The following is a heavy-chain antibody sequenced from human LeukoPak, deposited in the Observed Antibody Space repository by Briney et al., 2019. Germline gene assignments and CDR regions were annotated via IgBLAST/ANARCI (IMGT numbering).Heavy chain of an antibody. Sequence: PGRSLRLSCAASGFTFSSYGMSWVRQAPGKGLEWVSAISGSGGSTYYADSVKGRFTISRDNSKNTLYLQMNSLRAEDTAVYYCAKDSSKWLAPSNWFDPWGQGTLVTVSS. J-gene: IGHJ5*02. CDR3: AKDSSKWLAPSNWFDP. CDR1: GFTFSSYG. D-gene: IGHD6-19*01. V-gene: IGHV3-23*01. CDR2: ISGSGGST.